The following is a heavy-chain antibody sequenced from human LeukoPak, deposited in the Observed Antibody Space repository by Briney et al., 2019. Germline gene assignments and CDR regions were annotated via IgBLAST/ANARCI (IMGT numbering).Heavy chain of an antibody. CDR3: ARDHCTSTSCYSLDY. D-gene: IGHD2-2*01. Sequence: GGSLRLSCSASGFTFSSYAMHWVRQAPGKGLEYVSLISSNGGTTYFADSVKGRFTLFRDNSKNTLYLQTNSLRAEDTAVYYCARDHCTSTSCYSLDYWGQGTLVTVSS. V-gene: IGHV3-64*04. CDR1: GFTFSSYA. J-gene: IGHJ4*02. CDR2: ISSNGGTT.